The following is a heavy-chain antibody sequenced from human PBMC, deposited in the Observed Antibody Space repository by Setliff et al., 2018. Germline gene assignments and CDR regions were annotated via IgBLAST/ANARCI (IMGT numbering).Heavy chain of an antibody. Sequence: ASVKVSCKASGYTFTSYGFSWVRQAPGQGLEWMGWISVYNGKTKYAQKFQGRVTMTTDTSTRTAYMEVTSLRAEDTAVYYCAKSTALDYWGQGTLVTVSS. CDR1: GYTFTSYG. CDR3: AKSTALDY. CDR2: ISVYNGKT. V-gene: IGHV1-18*01. J-gene: IGHJ4*02. D-gene: IGHD5-18*01.